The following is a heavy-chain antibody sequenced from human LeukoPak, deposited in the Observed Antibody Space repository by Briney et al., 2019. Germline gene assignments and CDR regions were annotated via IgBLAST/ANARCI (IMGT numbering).Heavy chain of an antibody. CDR2: IIPIFGTA. CDR1: GGTFSSYA. V-gene: IGHV1-69*01. CDR3: ARSVGLSPLWFGGHYFDY. Sequence: GASVKVSCKASGGTFSSYASSWVRQAPGQGLEWMGGIIPIFGTANYAQKFQGRVTITADESTSTAYMELSSLRSEDTAVYYCARSVGLSPLWFGGHYFDYWGQGTPVTVSS. D-gene: IGHD3-10*01. J-gene: IGHJ4*02.